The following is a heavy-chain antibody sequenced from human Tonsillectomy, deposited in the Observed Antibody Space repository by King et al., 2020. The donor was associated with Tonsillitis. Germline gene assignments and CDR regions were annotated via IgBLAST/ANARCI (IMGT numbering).Heavy chain of an antibody. V-gene: IGHV3-11*05. CDR3: AREGIDNNWFDP. J-gene: IGHJ5*02. D-gene: IGHD2/OR15-2a*01. CDR1: GFTFSDYY. Sequence: QVQLVESGGGLVEPGGSLRLSCAASGFTFSDYYMSWIRQAPGKGLEWVSYISSSSSYTNYADSVKGRFTISRDNAKNSLYLQMNSLRAEDTAVYYCAREGIDNNWFDPWGQGTLVTVSS. CDR2: ISSSSSYT.